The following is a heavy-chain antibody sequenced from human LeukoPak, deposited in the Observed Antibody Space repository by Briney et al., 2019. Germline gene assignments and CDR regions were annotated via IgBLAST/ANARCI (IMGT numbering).Heavy chain of an antibody. CDR1: GGSISSYY. V-gene: IGHV4-59*01. J-gene: IGHJ5*02. CDR2: IYYSGST. CDR3: ARDQGSGWQNWFDP. Sequence: SETLSLTCTVSGGSISSYYWSWIRQPPGKGLEWIGYIYYSGSTNYNPSLKSRVTISVDTSKNQFSLKLSSVTAADTAVYYCARDQGSGWQNWFDPWGRGTLVTVSS. D-gene: IGHD6-19*01.